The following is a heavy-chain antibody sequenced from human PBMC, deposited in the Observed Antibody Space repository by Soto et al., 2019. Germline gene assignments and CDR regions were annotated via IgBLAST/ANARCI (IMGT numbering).Heavy chain of an antibody. V-gene: IGHV3-33*01. CDR3: ARAYDFWSGRTLGSGMDV. D-gene: IGHD3-3*01. CDR1: GFTFSSYC. J-gene: IGHJ6*04. CDR2: IWYDGSNK. Sequence: GGSLRLSCAASGFTFSSYCMHWVRQAPGKGLEWVAVIWYDGSNKYYADSVKGRFTISRDNSKNTLYLQMNSLRAEDTAVYYCARAYDFWSGRTLGSGMDVWGKGTTVT.